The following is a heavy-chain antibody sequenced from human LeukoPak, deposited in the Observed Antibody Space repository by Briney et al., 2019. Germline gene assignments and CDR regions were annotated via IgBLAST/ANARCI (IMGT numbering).Heavy chain of an antibody. CDR3: ARVSANYFDY. J-gene: IGHJ4*02. V-gene: IGHV3-48*03. CDR2: ISSRCATT. Sequence: GGSLRLSCAASGFTFSDYEINWVREDPGEGLEWVTYISSRCATTYYAVSVRGRFPISRDNAKHSLYLQITSLRAEDTAVYYCARVSANYFDYWAQGTLVTVSS. D-gene: IGHD2-8*01. CDR1: GFTFSDYE.